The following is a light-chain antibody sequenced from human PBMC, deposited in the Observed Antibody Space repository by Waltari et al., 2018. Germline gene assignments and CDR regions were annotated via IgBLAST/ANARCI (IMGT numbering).Light chain of an antibody. V-gene: IGKV3-11*01. Sequence: EIVLTQSPATLSLSPGERATLSCRASRSVSHYLAWFQQKPGQAPRLLIYGASRRAPGIPTRFSGSGSATDFTLTISSLEPEDVAVYYCQQRSNWLFTFGPGTKVEIK. CDR1: RSVSHY. CDR3: QQRSNWLFT. J-gene: IGKJ3*01. CDR2: GAS.